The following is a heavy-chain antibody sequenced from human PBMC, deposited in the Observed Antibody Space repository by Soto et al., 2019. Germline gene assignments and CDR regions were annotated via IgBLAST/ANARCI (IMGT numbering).Heavy chain of an antibody. J-gene: IGHJ4*02. Sequence: PGGSLRLSCAASGFTFSSYAMSWVRQAPGKGLEWVSAISGSGGSTYYADSVKGRFTISRDNSKNTLYLQMNSLRAEDTAVYYCANIEYDFWSGLGFDYWGQGTLVTVSS. D-gene: IGHD3-3*01. CDR3: ANIEYDFWSGLGFDY. CDR2: ISGSGGST. CDR1: GFTFSSYA. V-gene: IGHV3-23*01.